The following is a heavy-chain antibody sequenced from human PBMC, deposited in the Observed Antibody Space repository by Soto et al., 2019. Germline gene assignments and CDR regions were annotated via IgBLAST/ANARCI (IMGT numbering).Heavy chain of an antibody. D-gene: IGHD5-18*01. CDR2: ISPTSGTT. Sequence: QVQRVQSGAEVRKSGASVKLSCKASEYTFTSSYIHWVRQAPGQGLDWMGIISPTSGTTSYAQKFQDRLSMTSDTSTRTVYVELRSLTSKDSAVYYCASPDTAPAAGNDALHIWGQGTKVTVSS. CDR3: ASPDTAPAAGNDALHI. CDR1: EYTFTSSY. V-gene: IGHV1-46*03. J-gene: IGHJ3*02.